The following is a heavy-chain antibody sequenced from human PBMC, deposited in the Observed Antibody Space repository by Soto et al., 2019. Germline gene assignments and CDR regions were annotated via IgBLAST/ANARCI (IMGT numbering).Heavy chain of an antibody. CDR2: ITSKAYGGTT. D-gene: IGHD3-10*01. V-gene: IGHV3-49*03. Sequence: EVQLVESGGGLAQPGRSLRLSCTSSGFTFDHYAMTWFRQVPGKGLEWVGFITSKAYGGTTEYAASVKGRFTISRDDSKSIAYLQMDSLKTEDTAVYYCTRVPPNNYGSGTYPFDYWGQGALVTVSS. J-gene: IGHJ4*02. CDR3: TRVPPNNYGSGTYPFDY. CDR1: GFTFDHYA.